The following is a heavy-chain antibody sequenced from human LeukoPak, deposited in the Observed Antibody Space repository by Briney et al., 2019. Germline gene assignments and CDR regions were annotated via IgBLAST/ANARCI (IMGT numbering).Heavy chain of an antibody. J-gene: IGHJ4*02. Sequence: GASVKVSCKVSGYTLTELSMHCVRQAPGKGLEWMGGFDPEDGETIYAQKFQGRVTMTEDTSTDTAYMELSSLRSEDTAVYYCATSSVTYWNYYFDYWGQGTLVTVSS. V-gene: IGHV1-24*01. CDR3: ATSSVTYWNYYFDY. D-gene: IGHD1-7*01. CDR1: GYTLTELS. CDR2: FDPEDGET.